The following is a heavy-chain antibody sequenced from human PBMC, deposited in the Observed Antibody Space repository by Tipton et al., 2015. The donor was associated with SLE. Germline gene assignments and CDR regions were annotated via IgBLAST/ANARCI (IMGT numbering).Heavy chain of an antibody. CDR3: ARGPISSSWVHFDY. CDR2: ISAYNGYT. D-gene: IGHD6-13*01. V-gene: IGHV1-18*01. CDR1: GYTFTTYG. Sequence: QSGPEVKKPGASVKVSCKASGYTFTTYGISWVRQAPGQGLEWMGWISAYNGYTNYAQKLQGRVTMTTDTSTSTAYMELRGLRSDDTAVYFWARGPISSSWVHFDYWGQGTLVTVSS. J-gene: IGHJ4*02.